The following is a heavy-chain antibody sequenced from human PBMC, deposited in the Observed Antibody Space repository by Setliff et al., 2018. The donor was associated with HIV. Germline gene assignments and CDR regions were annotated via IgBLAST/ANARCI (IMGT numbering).Heavy chain of an antibody. CDR2: MYTDGST. V-gene: IGHV4-61*09. J-gene: IGHJ3*02. Sequence: SETLSLTCTVSGGSITSGNYFWSWIRQPAGKGLEWIGHMYTDGSTNYNPSFKSRVTISADTSKNQFSLKLSSVTAADTAVYYCARICIAAADTGGAFDIWGQGTMVTVSS. D-gene: IGHD6-13*01. CDR1: GGSITSGNYF. CDR3: ARICIAAADTGGAFDI.